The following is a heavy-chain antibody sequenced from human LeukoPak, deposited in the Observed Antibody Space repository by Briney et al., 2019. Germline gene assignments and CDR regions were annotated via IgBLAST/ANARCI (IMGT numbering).Heavy chain of an antibody. D-gene: IGHD2-15*01. CDR3: ARDRGVVVVAATLVSILYYGMDV. CDR2: IKQDGSEK. J-gene: IGHJ6*04. CDR1: GFTFSSYW. V-gene: IGHV3-7*03. Sequence: PGGSLRLSCAASGFTFSSYWMSWVRQAPGKGLEWVANIKQDGSEKYYVDSVKGRFTISRDNAKNSLYLQTNSLRAEDTAVYYCARDRGVVVVAATLVSILYYGMDVWGKGTTVTVSS.